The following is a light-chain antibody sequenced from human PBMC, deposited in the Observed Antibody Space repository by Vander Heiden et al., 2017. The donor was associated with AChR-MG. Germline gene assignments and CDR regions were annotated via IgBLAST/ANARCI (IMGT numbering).Light chain of an antibody. CDR3: QSYESSLSGSNWV. CDR1: NSNIGAGYD. Sequence: QSVLTQPPSVSGAPGQRVTISCTGSNSNIGAGYDVHWYQQFPGTAPKLLIYGNNNRPSGVPDRFSGSKSGTSASLAITGLQADDEAGYYCQSYESSLSGSNWVFGGGTKLTVL. J-gene: IGLJ3*02. CDR2: GNN. V-gene: IGLV1-40*01.